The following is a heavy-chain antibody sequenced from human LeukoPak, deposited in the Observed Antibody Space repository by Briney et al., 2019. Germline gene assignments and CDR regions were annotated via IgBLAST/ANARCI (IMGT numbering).Heavy chain of an antibody. CDR2: IYYSGST. CDR3: ARDSGELLGAFDI. J-gene: IGHJ3*02. CDR1: GGSISSGGYY. D-gene: IGHD1-26*01. V-gene: IGHV4-31*03. Sequence: SETLSLTCTVSGGSISSGGYYWSWIRQHPGKGLEWIGYIYYSGSTYYNPSPKSRVTISVDTSKNQFSLKLSSVTAADTAVYYCARDSGELLGAFDIWGQGTMVTVSS.